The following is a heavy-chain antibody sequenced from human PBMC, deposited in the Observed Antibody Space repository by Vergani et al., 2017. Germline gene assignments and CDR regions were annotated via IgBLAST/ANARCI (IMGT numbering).Heavy chain of an antibody. J-gene: IGHJ6*03. D-gene: IGHD6-6*01. CDR1: GGSISGTNW. CDR2: IYHSGST. CDR3: ARGRSSSSSAVAYYYYMDV. Sequence: QVQLQESGPGLVKPPGTLSLTCAVSGGSISGTNWWSWVRQSPGKGLEWIGEIYHSGSTNYNPSLKSRVTISVDKSKNQFSLKLSSVTAADTAVYYCARGRSSSSSAVAYYYYMDVWGKGTTVTVSS. V-gene: IGHV4-4*03.